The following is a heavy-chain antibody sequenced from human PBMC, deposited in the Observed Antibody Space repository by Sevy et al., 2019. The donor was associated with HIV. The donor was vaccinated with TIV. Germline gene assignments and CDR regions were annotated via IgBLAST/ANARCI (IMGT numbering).Heavy chain of an antibody. D-gene: IGHD3-22*01. Sequence: SDTLSLTCTVSGGSISSGDYYWSWIRQPPGKGLEWIGYIYYSGSTYYNPSLKSRVTISVDTSKNQFSLKLSSVTAAEPAVYYCAREYYYDSSVGYWGQGTLVTVSS. CDR1: GGSISSGDYY. V-gene: IGHV4-30-4*02. J-gene: IGHJ4*02. CDR3: AREYYYDSSVGY. CDR2: IYYSGST.